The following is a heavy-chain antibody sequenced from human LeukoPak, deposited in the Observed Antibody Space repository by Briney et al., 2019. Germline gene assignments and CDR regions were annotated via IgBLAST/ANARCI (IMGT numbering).Heavy chain of an antibody. CDR2: IIPIFGTA. V-gene: IGHV1-69*05. J-gene: IGHJ4*02. D-gene: IGHD6-19*01. CDR1: GGTFSSYA. CDR3: AGDGGGWYIY. Sequence: GASVKVSCKASGGTFSSYAISWVRQAPGQGLEWMGGIIPIFGTANYAQKFQGRVTITTDESTSTAYMELSSLRSEGTAVYYCAGDGGGWYIYWGQGTLVTVSS.